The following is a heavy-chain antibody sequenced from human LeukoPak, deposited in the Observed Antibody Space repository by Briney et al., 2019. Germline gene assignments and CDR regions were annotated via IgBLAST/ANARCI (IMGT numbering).Heavy chain of an antibody. D-gene: IGHD3-9*01. CDR1: GGSISSYY. V-gene: IGHV4-59*01. CDR3: ARDSLLRYFDWSRHWYFDL. CDR2: IYYSGST. Sequence: PSETLSLTCTVSGGSISSYYWSWIRQPPGKGLEWIGYIYYSGSTNYNPSLKSRVTISVDTSKNQFSLKLSSVTAADTAVYYCARDSLLRYFDWSRHWYFDLWGRGTLVTVSS. J-gene: IGHJ2*01.